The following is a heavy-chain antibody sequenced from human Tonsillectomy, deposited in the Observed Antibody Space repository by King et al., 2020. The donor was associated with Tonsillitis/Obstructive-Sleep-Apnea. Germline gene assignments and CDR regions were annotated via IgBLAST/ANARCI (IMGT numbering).Heavy chain of an antibody. CDR3: TTDLDGEPDY. J-gene: IGHJ4*02. CDR1: GFTFSNAW. CDR2: IKNKTDGGTT. V-gene: IGHV3-15*01. Sequence: VQLVESGGGLVKPGGSLRLSCAASGFTFSNAWMSWVRQAPGKGLEWVGRIKNKTDGGTTDYAAPVKGRFTISRDDSKNTLYLQMNSLKTEDTAVYYCTTDLDGEPDYWGQGTLVTVSS. D-gene: IGHD4-17*01.